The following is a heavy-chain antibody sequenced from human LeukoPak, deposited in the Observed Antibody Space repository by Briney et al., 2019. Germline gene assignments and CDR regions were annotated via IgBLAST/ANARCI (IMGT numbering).Heavy chain of an antibody. J-gene: IGHJ4*02. D-gene: IGHD3-16*02. CDR3: ARVAPLRLGELSFLRFWDY. CDR2: INPNSGGT. V-gene: IGHV1-2*02. CDR1: GYTFTVYY. Sequence: ASVKVSCKASGYTFTVYYMHWVRQAPGQGLEWMGWINPNSGGTNYAQKFQGRVTMTRDTSISTAYMELSRLRSDDTAVYYCARVAPLRLGELSFLRFWDYWGRGTLVTVSS.